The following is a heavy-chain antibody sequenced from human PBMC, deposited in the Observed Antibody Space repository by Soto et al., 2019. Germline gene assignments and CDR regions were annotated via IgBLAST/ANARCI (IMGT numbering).Heavy chain of an antibody. CDR3: ARESITGTRWFDP. CDR2: INPSGGST. D-gene: IGHD1-20*01. Sequence: VKVSCKASGYTFTSYYMHWVRQAPGQGLEWMGIINPSGGSTSYAQKFQGRVTMTRDTSTSTVYMELSSLRSEDTAVYYCARESITGTRWFDPWGQGTLVTVSS. V-gene: IGHV1-46*01. CDR1: GYTFTSYY. J-gene: IGHJ5*02.